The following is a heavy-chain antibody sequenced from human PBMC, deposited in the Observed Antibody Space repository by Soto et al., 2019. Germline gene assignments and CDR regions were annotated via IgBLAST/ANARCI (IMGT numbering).Heavy chain of an antibody. CDR2: IIPIFGTA. CDR3: ARDRGIAVASFDY. CDR1: GGTFSSYA. Sequence: SVKVSCKASGGTFSSYAISWVRQAPGQGLEWMGGIIPIFGTANYAQKFQGRVTITADESTSTAYMELSSLRSEDTAVYYCARDRGIAVASFDYWGQGTLVTVSS. J-gene: IGHJ4*02. D-gene: IGHD6-19*01. V-gene: IGHV1-69*13.